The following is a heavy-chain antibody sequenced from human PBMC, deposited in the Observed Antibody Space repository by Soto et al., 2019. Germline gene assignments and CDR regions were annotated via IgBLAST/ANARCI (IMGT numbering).Heavy chain of an antibody. J-gene: IGHJ4*02. Sequence: QLQLVESGGDVVHPGTSLRLSCAGSAVSGYSFKNYAFHWVRQAPGKGLEWVTVISYDGRDQDYADSVRGRFTISRDTSYNIVYLQMNRLRHEDTATYYGVSVSFGHLYDAGAPQISGSLWGQLTLVSVSS. CDR3: VSVSFGHLYDAGAPQISGSL. CDR2: ISYDGRDQ. V-gene: IGHV3-30*04. D-gene: IGHD2-15*01. CDR1: AVSGYSFKNYA.